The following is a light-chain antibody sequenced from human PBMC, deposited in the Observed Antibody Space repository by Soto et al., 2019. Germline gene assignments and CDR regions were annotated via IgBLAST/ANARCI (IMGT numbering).Light chain of an antibody. CDR2: DVS. V-gene: IGLV2-11*01. Sequence: QSVLTQPRSVSGSPGQSVTISCTGTSSDVGDYIYVSWYQQHPGKAPKLMIYDVSKRPSGVPYRFSGSKSGNTASLTISGLQAEDEADYYCCSYAGSYTWVFGGGTKLTVL. CDR1: SSDVGDYIY. J-gene: IGLJ3*02. CDR3: CSYAGSYTWV.